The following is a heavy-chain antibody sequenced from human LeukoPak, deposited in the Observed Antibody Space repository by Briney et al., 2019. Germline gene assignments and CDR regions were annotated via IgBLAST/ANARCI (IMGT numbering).Heavy chain of an antibody. CDR1: GFTFSSYS. Sequence: GGSLRLSCAASGFTFSSYSMNWVRQAPGKGLEWVSSISSSSSYIYYADSVKGRFTISRDNAKNSLYLQMNSLRAEDTALYYCAKGDFYGSGILDYWGQGTLVTVSS. J-gene: IGHJ4*02. CDR2: ISSSSSYI. CDR3: AKGDFYGSGILDY. V-gene: IGHV3-21*04. D-gene: IGHD3-10*01.